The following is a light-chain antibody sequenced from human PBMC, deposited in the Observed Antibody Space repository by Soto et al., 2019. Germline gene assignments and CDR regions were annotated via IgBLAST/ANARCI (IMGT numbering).Light chain of an antibody. J-gene: IGKJ2*01. CDR3: QQSYSTPYT. CDR2: EAS. CDR1: HNIVTY. V-gene: IGKV1-39*01. Sequence: DIHMAQSPPSLSASIGDRVTITCRASHNIVTYLNWYQQKAGKAPSLLIYEASHLQSGVPFRFFGSGSGTDFTLTIDNLQHEDFATYYCQQSYSTPYTFGQGTKLEIK.